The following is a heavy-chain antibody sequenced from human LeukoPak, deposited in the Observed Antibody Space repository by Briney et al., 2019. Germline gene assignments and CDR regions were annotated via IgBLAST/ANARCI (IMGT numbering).Heavy chain of an antibody. CDR1: GFTFNNAW. D-gene: IGHD2-2*01. J-gene: IGHJ4*02. CDR2: IKSKTDGGTT. V-gene: IGHV3-15*01. Sequence: GGSLRLSCAASGFTFNNAWMSWVRQAPGKGLEWVGRIKSKTDGGTTDYAAPVKGRFTISRDDSKNTLYLQMNSLKTEDTAVYYCTTWVVVPHTSTTAPLDYWGQGTLVTVSS. CDR3: TTWVVVPHTSTTAPLDY.